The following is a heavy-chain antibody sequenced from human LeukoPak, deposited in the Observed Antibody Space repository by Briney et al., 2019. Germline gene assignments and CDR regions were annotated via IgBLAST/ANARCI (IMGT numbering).Heavy chain of an antibody. V-gene: IGHV4-39*07. D-gene: IGHD3-22*01. Sequence: SETLSLTCTVSGGSISSSSYYWGWIRQPPVKGLEWIGSIYHSGSTYYNPSLKSRVTISVDTSKNQFSLKLSSVTAADTAVYYCARVVQSTDSSGFYLPEYFQHWGQGTLVTVSS. J-gene: IGHJ1*01. CDR3: ARVVQSTDSSGFYLPEYFQH. CDR1: GGSISSSSYY. CDR2: IYHSGST.